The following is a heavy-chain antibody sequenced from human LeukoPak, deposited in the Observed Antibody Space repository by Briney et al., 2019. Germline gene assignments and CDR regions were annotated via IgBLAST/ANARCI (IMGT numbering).Heavy chain of an antibody. CDR1: GYTFTSYG. CDR3: ARDSGTRVGPTLWTFDY. Sequence: ASVKVSCKASGYTFTSYGISWVRQAPGQGLEWMGWISAYNGNTNYAQKLQDRVTMTTDTSTSTAYMELRSLRSDDTAVYYCARDSGTRVGPTLWTFDYWGQGTLVTVSS. CDR2: ISAYNGNT. D-gene: IGHD3/OR15-3a*01. V-gene: IGHV1-18*01. J-gene: IGHJ4*02.